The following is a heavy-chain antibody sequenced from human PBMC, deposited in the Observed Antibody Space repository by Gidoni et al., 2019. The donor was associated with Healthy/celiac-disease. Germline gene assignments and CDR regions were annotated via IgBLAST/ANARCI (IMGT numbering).Heavy chain of an antibody. CDR3: ARLRIGRWLQSTLNYFDY. Sequence: QVQLQQWGAGLLKPSETLSLTCAVYGGSFSGYYWSWIRQPPGKGLEWIGEINHSGSTNYNPSLKSRVTISVDTSKNQFSLKLSSVTAADTAVYYCARLRIGRWLQSTLNYFDYWGQGTLVTVSS. CDR2: INHSGST. J-gene: IGHJ4*02. CDR1: GGSFSGYY. D-gene: IGHD5-12*01. V-gene: IGHV4-34*01.